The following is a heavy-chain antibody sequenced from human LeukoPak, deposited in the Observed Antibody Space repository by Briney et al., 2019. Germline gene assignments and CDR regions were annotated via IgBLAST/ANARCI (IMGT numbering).Heavy chain of an antibody. CDR1: GFSFSSYR. CDR3: ARDLGTRRSIAFAD. V-gene: IGHV3-21*01. CDR2: ISSINGYI. D-gene: IGHD6-6*01. Sequence: GGSLRLSCAASGFSFSSYRMNWVRQAPGKGLEWVASISSINGYIYYADSVKGRFTISRDNGENSLHLQMNSLRAEDAAVYYCARDLGTRRSIAFADWGQGTLVTVSS. J-gene: IGHJ4*02.